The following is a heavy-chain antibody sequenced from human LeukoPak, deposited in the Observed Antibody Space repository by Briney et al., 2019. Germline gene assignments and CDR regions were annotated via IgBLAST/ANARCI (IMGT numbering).Heavy chain of an antibody. CDR3: ARDRGELYDY. CDR2: ISSSGNT. Sequence: MSSETLSLTCTVSGASISDYYWSWIRQPAGKGLEWIGRISSSGNTNYNPSLKSRVTMSVDTSKNQFSLKLSSVTAADTAVYYCARDRGELYDYWGQGTLVTVSS. V-gene: IGHV4-4*07. CDR1: GASISDYY. D-gene: IGHD3-10*01. J-gene: IGHJ4*02.